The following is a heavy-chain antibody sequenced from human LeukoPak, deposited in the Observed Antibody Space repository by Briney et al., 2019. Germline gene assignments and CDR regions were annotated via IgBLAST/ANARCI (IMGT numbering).Heavy chain of an antibody. CDR3: ARRPYSSGWHGDFDY. J-gene: IGHJ4*02. CDR2: IYYSGST. CDR1: GGSISIYY. Sequence: SETLSLTCTVYGGSISIYYWSWIRQPPGKGLEWIGYIYYSGSTNYNPSLKSRVTISVDTSKNQFSLKLSSVTAADTAVYYCARRPYSSGWHGDFDYWGQGTLVTVSS. D-gene: IGHD6-19*01. V-gene: IGHV4-59*08.